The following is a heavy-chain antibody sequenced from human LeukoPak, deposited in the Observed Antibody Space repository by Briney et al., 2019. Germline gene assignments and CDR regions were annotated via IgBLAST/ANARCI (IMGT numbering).Heavy chain of an antibody. CDR2: IHTSGST. J-gene: IGHJ4*02. D-gene: IGHD3-22*01. V-gene: IGHV4-4*07. CDR1: GGSISSYY. CDR3: ARDRYYYDSSARYFDY. Sequence: SETLSLACTVSGGSISSYYWSWIRQPAGKGLEWIGRIHTSGSTNYSPSLKSRVTMSVDTSKNQLSLKLSSVTAADTAVYYCARDRYYYDSSARYFDYWGQGTLVTVSS.